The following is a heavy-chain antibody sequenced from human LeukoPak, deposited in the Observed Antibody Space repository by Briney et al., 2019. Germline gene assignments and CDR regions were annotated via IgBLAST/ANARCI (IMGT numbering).Heavy chain of an antibody. CDR3: ARGYTMVRGVIPYYYGMDV. CDR1: GYTFTGYY. Sequence: ASVKVSCTASGYTFTGYYMHWVRQAPGQGLEWMGWINPNSGGTNYAQNFQGWVTMTRDTSIRTAYMEVSRLRSDDTAVYYCARGYTMVRGVIPYYYGMDVWGKGTTVTVSS. D-gene: IGHD3-10*01. V-gene: IGHV1-2*04. J-gene: IGHJ6*04. CDR2: INPNSGGT.